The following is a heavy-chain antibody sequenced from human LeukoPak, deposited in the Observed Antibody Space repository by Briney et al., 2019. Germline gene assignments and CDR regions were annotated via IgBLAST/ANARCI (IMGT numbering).Heavy chain of an antibody. CDR1: GGSFSSSAYY. CDR2: ISYSGST. D-gene: IGHD6-25*01. Sequence: PSETLSLTCTVSGGSFSSSAYYWGLIRQPPGKGLEWIGSISYSGSTFYSPSLKSRVTMSVDTSKNQFSLKLSSVTAADTAVYYCGRRGSGLNWFDPWGQGTLVTVSS. V-gene: IGHV4-39*01. CDR3: GRRGSGLNWFDP. J-gene: IGHJ5*02.